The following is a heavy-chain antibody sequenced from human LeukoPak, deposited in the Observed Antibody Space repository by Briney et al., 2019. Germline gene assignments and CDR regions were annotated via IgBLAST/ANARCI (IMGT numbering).Heavy chain of an antibody. V-gene: IGHV4-34*01. CDR3: ARARREVLITNFDY. CDR1: GGSFSGYY. Sequence: SETLSHTCAVYGGSFSGYYWSWIRQPPGKGLEWIGEINHSGTTDYNPSLESRVTISADTSKNQFSLKLSSVTATDTAVYYCARARREVLITNFDYWGQGTLVTVSS. CDR2: INHSGTT. D-gene: IGHD3-22*01. J-gene: IGHJ4*02.